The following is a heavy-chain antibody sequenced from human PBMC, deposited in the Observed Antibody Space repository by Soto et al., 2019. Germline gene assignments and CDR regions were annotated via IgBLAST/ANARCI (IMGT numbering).Heavy chain of an antibody. Sequence: SVKVSCKASGGTFSSYAISWVRQAPGQGLEWMGGIIPIFGTANYAQKFQGRVTITADESTSTAYMELSSLRSEDTAVYYCARVVTAILGWLDPWGQGTMVTVSS. CDR3: ARVVTAILGWLDP. CDR2: IIPIFGTA. D-gene: IGHD2-21*02. J-gene: IGHJ5*02. CDR1: GGTFSSYA. V-gene: IGHV1-69*13.